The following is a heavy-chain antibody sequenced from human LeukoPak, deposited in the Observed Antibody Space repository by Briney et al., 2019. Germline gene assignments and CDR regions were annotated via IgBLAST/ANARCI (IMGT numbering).Heavy chain of an antibody. CDR1: GGPISSYY. CDR2: IYYSGST. Sequence: PSETLSLTCTVSGGPISSYYWSWIRQPPGKGLEWIGYIYYSGSTNYNPSLKSRVTISVDTSKNQFSLKLSSVTAADTAVYYCAMAGYCSSTSCYLFPHYYYYYGMDVWGQGTTVTVSS. J-gene: IGHJ6*02. CDR3: AMAGYCSSTSCYLFPHYYYYYGMDV. D-gene: IGHD2-2*01. V-gene: IGHV4-59*01.